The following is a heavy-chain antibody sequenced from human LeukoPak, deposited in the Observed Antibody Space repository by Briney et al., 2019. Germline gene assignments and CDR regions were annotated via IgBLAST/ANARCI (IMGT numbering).Heavy chain of an antibody. V-gene: IGHV4-59*01. D-gene: IGHD3-22*01. Sequence: WETLSLTCTVSGGSIISYYWTWIRQPPGKGLEWIGYIIYSGSTNYNPSLKSRVTISVDTSKNQFSLKLRSVTAADTAVYYCARGFRGYDSSGYYFGFDYWGQGTLVTVSS. CDR1: GGSIISYY. CDR2: IIYSGST. CDR3: ARGFRGYDSSGYYFGFDY. J-gene: IGHJ4*02.